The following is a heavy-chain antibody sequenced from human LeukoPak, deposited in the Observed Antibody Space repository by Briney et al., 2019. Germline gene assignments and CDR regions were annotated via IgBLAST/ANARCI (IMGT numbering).Heavy chain of an antibody. V-gene: IGHV4-39*07. CDR2: ISYSGIT. D-gene: IGHD1-26*01. Sequence: SETLSLTCTVSGGSITSSNYYWGWIRQPPGKGLEWIGTISYSGITYYNPSLNSRVTISVDTSKNQFSLKLSSVTAADTAVYYCARDSLQWGGVDPWGQGTLVTVSS. CDR1: GGSITSSNYY. J-gene: IGHJ5*02. CDR3: ARDSLQWGGVDP.